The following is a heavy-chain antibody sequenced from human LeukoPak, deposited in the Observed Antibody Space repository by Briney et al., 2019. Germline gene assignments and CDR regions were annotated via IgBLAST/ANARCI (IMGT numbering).Heavy chain of an antibody. CDR1: GYSISSGYY. J-gene: IGHJ5*02. CDR3: ARLGLPGPTGDWFDP. D-gene: IGHD1-14*01. V-gene: IGHV4-38-2*02. CDR2: IYHSGST. Sequence: PSETLSLTCTVSGYSISSGYYWGWIRQPPGKGLEWIGSIYHSGSTYYNPSLKSRVTISVDTSKNQFSLKLSSVTAADTAVFYCARLGLPGPTGDWFDPWGQGTLVTVSS.